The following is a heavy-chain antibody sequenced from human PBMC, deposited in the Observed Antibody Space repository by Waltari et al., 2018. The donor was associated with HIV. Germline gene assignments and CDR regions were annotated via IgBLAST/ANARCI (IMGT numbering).Heavy chain of an antibody. J-gene: IGHJ4*02. Sequence: QVQLVQSGAEGKKSGASVRVTCTASGYAFTTPYIHWVRSAPGQGLAWMGWIHWDTSATQDAQRFQGRVTMTRDTSITSAYMELSRLKTDDTALYFCARRKSSSSRAFDSWGQGTLVTVSS. CDR3: ARRKSSSSRAFDS. CDR2: IHWDTSAT. V-gene: IGHV1-2*02. CDR1: GYAFTTPY. D-gene: IGHD2-2*01.